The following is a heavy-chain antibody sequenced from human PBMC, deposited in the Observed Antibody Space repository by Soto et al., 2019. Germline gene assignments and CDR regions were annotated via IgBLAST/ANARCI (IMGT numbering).Heavy chain of an antibody. J-gene: IGHJ6*02. CDR1: GYTFTSYG. D-gene: IGHD2-2*01. CDR2: ISPYNDYT. V-gene: IGHV1-18*01. CDR3: ARHDCISTSCYYYYYYSMDV. Sequence: ASVKVSCKASGYTFTSYGISWVRQAPGQGLEWMGWISPYNDYTVYAQKFQGRVRMTADKSTRTVYMELRSLKSEDAAVYYCARHDCISTSCYYYYYYSMDVWGQGTTVTVSS.